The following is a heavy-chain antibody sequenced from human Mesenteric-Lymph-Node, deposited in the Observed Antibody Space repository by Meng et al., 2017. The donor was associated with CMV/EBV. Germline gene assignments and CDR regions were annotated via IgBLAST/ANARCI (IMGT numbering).Heavy chain of an antibody. D-gene: IGHD6-6*01. J-gene: IGHJ2*01. CDR3: AIKEQLVSWYFDL. Sequence: SETLSLTCAVYGGSFSGYYWSWIRQPPGKGLEWIGEINHSGSTNYNPSLKSRVTISVDTSKNQFSLKLSSVTAADTAVYYCAIKEQLVSWYFDLWGRGTLVTVSS. V-gene: IGHV4-34*01. CDR2: INHSGST. CDR1: GGSFSGYY.